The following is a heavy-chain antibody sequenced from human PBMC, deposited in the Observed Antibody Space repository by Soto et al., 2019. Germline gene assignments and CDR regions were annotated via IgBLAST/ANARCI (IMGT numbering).Heavy chain of an antibody. D-gene: IGHD5-12*01. V-gene: IGHV3-15*06. Sequence: LRLSCAASGFSFSDAWMSWVRQIPGRGLEWVGRVKTTSERGTTNYAAPVLGRFTVSRDDSKNTLYLQMDALRAEDTAVYYCTTAGTRVGYTGSYWGQGTQVTVSA. CDR3: TTAGTRVGYTGSY. CDR1: GFSFSDAW. CDR2: VKTTSERGTT. J-gene: IGHJ4*02.